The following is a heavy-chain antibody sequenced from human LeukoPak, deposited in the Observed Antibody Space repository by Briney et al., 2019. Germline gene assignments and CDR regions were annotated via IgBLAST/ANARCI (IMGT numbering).Heavy chain of an antibody. CDR1: GFTFSSYS. CDR3: ARDRLPTLFRYCSGGSCYFDWFDP. D-gene: IGHD2-15*01. Sequence: GGSLRLSCAASGFTFSSYSMNWVRQAPGKGLEWVSSISSSSSYIYYADSVKGRFTISRDNAKNSLYLQMNSLRAEDTAVYYCARDRLPTLFRYCSGGSCYFDWFDPWGQGTLVTVSS. CDR2: ISSSSSYI. J-gene: IGHJ5*02. V-gene: IGHV3-21*01.